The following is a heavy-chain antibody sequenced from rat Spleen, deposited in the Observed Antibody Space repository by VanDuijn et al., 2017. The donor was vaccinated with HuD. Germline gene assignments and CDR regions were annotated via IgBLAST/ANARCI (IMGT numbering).Heavy chain of an antibody. CDR3: VRQGYLRDWYFDF. Sequence: EVQLVESGGGLVQPGRSLKLSCAASGFTFSDYNMAWVRQAPKKGLEWVATISYDGTRTFYRDSVKGRFTISRDNAKSTLFLQMDSLRSEETATYYCVRQGYLRDWYFDFWGPGTMVTVSS. CDR1: GFTFSDYN. J-gene: IGHJ1*01. CDR2: ISYDGTRT. V-gene: IGHV5S10*01. D-gene: IGHD2-7*01.